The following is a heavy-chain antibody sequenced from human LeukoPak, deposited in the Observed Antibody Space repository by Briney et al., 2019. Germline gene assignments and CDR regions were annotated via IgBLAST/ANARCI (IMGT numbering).Heavy chain of an antibody. Sequence: QPGRSLRLSCAASGFTFSSNAMSWVRQAPGKGLEWVSAISGSGGSTYYADSVKGRFTISRDIFKNTLYLQMNSLRAEDTAVYHCVKSAGKDGYRDVFDIWGQGTVVTVSS. CDR2: ISGSGGST. CDR3: VKSAGKDGYRDVFDI. CDR1: GFTFSSNA. J-gene: IGHJ3*02. V-gene: IGHV3-23*01. D-gene: IGHD5-24*01.